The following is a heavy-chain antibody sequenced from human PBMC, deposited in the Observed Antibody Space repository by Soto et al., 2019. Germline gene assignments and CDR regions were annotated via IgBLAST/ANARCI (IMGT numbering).Heavy chain of an antibody. D-gene: IGHD2-15*01. Sequence: QITLKESGPTLVKPTQTLTLTCTFSGFSLSTHGVGVGWVRQPAGKALEWLALIYRDDDKRYSASLNSRLTITKDTSKNQVVLTMTNMDPVDTATYYCAHAMLYCTGGSCSTWFDSWGQGTLVTVSS. V-gene: IGHV2-5*02. CDR1: GFSLSTHGVG. CDR3: AHAMLYCTGGSCSTWFDS. J-gene: IGHJ5*01. CDR2: IYRDDDK.